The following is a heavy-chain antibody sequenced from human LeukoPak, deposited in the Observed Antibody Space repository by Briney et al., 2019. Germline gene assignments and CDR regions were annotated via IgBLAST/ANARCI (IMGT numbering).Heavy chain of an antibody. V-gene: IGHV1-69*04. Sequence: SVRVSCKASGYTLTAYYMHWVRQAPGQGLEWMGRIIPILGIANYAQKFQGRVTITADKSTSTAYMELSSLRSEDTAVYYCASDVVVVAARVYWFDPWGQGTLVTVSS. CDR3: ASDVVVVAARVYWFDP. D-gene: IGHD2-15*01. J-gene: IGHJ5*02. CDR2: IIPILGIA. CDR1: GYTLTAYY.